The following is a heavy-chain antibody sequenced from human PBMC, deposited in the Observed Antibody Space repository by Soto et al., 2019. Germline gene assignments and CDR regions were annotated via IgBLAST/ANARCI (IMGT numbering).Heavy chain of an antibody. CDR3: ERQGSNSGGIGYDI. CDR1: GDSVSSNSVT. D-gene: IGHD6-25*01. Sequence: PSHTLSLTCVISGDSVSSNSVTWIWIRQSPSGGLEWLGKTYYTSTCNNVYAGSVESRITINPDTSKNQVSRRVNSVTLEDTAVYYRERQGSNSGGIGYDIWGQGTVVTVSS. V-gene: IGHV6-1*01. J-gene: IGHJ3*02. CDR2: TYYTSTCNN.